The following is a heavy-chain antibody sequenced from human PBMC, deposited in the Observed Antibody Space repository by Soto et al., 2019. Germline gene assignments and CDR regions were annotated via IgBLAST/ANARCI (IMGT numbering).Heavy chain of an antibody. V-gene: IGHV1-3*01. D-gene: IGHD1-26*01. J-gene: IGHJ4*02. CDR3: ARDVGATGD. Sequence: QVQLVQSGAEVKKPGASVKVSCKASGYTFTSYAMPGVRQAPGKRLEWMGWINAGNGNTKYSQKFQGRVTMTRDTSASTAYMELSSLISEDTAVYYCARDVGATGDWGQGTLVTVSS. CDR1: GYTFTSYA. CDR2: INAGNGNT.